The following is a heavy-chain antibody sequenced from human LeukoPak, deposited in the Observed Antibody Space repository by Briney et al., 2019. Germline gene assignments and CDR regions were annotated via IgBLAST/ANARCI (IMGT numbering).Heavy chain of an antibody. D-gene: IGHD3-22*01. J-gene: IGHJ3*02. Sequence: KPSETLSLTCTVSGGSISSGSYYWSWIRQPAGKGLEWIGRIYTSGSTNYNPSLKSRVTISVDTSKNQFSLKLSSVTAADTAVYYCARGRGMIAQRLKGAFDIWGQGTMVTVSS. CDR1: GGSISSGSYY. CDR2: IYTSGST. CDR3: ARGRGMIAQRLKGAFDI. V-gene: IGHV4-61*02.